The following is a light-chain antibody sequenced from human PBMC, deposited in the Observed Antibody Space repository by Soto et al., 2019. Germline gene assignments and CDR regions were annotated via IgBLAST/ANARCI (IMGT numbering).Light chain of an antibody. CDR3: QSYDSSVRWV. CDR2: EDN. CDR1: GGSIAANN. J-gene: IGLJ3*02. V-gene: IGLV6-57*01. Sequence: NFMLTQPHSVSESPGKTVTISCTRSGGSIAANNVQWYQQRPGRSPTIVISEDNQRPSGVPSRFSGSIDTSSNSASLTISGLKTDDEADYYCQSYDSSVRWVFGGGTKLTVL.